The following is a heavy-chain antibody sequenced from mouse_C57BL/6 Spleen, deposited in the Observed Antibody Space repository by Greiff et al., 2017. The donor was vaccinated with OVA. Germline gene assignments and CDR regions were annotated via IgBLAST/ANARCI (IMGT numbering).Heavy chain of an antibody. Sequence: EVQLQQSGTVLARPGASVKMSCKTSGYTFTSYWMHWVKQRPGQGLEWIGAIYPGNSDTSYNQKFKGKAKLTAVTSASTAYMELSSLTNEDSAVYYCTREDSSGYSYYYAMDDWGQGTSVTVSS. CDR3: TREDSSGYSYYYAMDD. V-gene: IGHV1-5*01. CDR2: IYPGNSDT. D-gene: IGHD3-2*02. J-gene: IGHJ4*01. CDR1: GYTFTSYW.